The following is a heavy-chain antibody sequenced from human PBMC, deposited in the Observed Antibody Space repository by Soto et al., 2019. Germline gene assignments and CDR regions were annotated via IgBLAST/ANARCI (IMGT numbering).Heavy chain of an antibody. D-gene: IGHD1-1*01. CDR2: IDYSGNI. CDR3: ARHIHNQGFEYYFDS. CDR1: GGSITSSGSA. Sequence: QLQLQESGPGLVKPSETLSLTCNASGGSITSSGSAWGRIRQSPGKGLEWIGTIDYSGNIYYIPSLKSRITRSVDTSKNQISLKLSSVTAADTAVYYCARHIHNQGFEYYFDSWGQGTLVTVSS. J-gene: IGHJ4*02. V-gene: IGHV4-39*01.